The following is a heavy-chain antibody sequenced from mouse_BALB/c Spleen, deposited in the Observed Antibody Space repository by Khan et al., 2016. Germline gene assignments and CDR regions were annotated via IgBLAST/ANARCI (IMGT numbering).Heavy chain of an antibody. D-gene: IGHD1-1*01. CDR3: MLYVSSYYWYFDV. J-gene: IGHJ1*02. Sequence: EVQLLETGGGLVQPGGSRGLSCEGSGFTFSGFWMSWVRQTPGKTLEWIGDINSDGSAINYAPSIKDRFTIFRDNDKSTLYLQMSNVRSEDTATXVCMLYVSSYYWYFDVWGGGTTVTAAS. CDR1: GFTFSGFW. CDR2: INSDGSAI. V-gene: IGHV11-2*02.